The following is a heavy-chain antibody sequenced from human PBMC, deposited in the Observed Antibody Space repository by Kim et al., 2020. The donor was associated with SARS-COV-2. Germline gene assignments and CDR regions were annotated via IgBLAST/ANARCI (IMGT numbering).Heavy chain of an antibody. CDR1: GGTFSSYA. Sequence: SVKVSCKASGGTFSSYAISWVRQAPGQGLEWMGGIIPIFGTANYAQKFQGRVTITADESTSTAYMELSSLRSEDTAVYYCARDRRKEYCSGGSCYSYWFDTWGQGTLFTVSS. V-gene: IGHV1-69*13. J-gene: IGHJ5*02. CDR2: IIPIFGTA. D-gene: IGHD2-15*01. CDR3: ARDRRKEYCSGGSCYSYWFDT.